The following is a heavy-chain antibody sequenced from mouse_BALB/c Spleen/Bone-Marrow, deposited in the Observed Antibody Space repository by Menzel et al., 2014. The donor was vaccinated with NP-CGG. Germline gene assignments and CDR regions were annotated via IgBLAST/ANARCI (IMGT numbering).Heavy chain of an antibody. Sequence: QVQLKESGAELVRPGASVTLSCKASGYTFTDYEMHWVKQTPVHGLEWIGAIDPETGGTAYNQKFKGKATLTADKSSSTAYMELRSLTSEDSAVYYCTRGGNFITTVEVDFDYWGQGTTLTVSS. CDR2: IDPETGGT. V-gene: IGHV1-15*01. CDR3: TRGGNFITTVEVDFDY. J-gene: IGHJ2*01. CDR1: GYTFTDYE. D-gene: IGHD1-1*01.